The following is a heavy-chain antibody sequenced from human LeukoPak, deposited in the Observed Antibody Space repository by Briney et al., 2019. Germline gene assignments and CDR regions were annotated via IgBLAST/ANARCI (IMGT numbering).Heavy chain of an antibody. D-gene: IGHD5-18*01. CDR2: IYYSGST. J-gene: IGHJ4*02. Sequence: SETLSLTCTVSGGSISSYYWSWIRQPPGKGLEWIGYIYYSGSTNYNPSLKSRVTISVDTSKNQLSLKLSSVTAADTAVYYCARDGGQRGYSYGYALDFDYWGQGTLVTVSS. V-gene: IGHV4-59*01. CDR3: ARDGGQRGYSYGYALDFDY. CDR1: GGSISSYY.